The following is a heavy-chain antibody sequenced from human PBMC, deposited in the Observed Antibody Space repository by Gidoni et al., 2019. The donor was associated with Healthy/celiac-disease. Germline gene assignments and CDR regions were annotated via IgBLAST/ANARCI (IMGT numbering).Heavy chain of an antibody. V-gene: IGHV3-48*02. CDR1: GFTFSSYS. CDR2: ISSTVSTI. Sequence: EVQLVESGGGLLQPGGALRLPCAASGFTFSSYSMNWVRQAPGKGLEWVSYISSTVSTIYYADAVKGRFTISRDNAKNSLYLQMNSLRDEDTAVYYCARAWFFDYWGQGTLVTVSS. D-gene: IGHD3-10*01. CDR3: ARAWFFDY. J-gene: IGHJ4*02.